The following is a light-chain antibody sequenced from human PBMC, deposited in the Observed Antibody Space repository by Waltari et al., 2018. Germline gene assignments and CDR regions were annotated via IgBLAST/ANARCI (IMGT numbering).Light chain of an antibody. Sequence: QSVLTQAPSASGTPGQRVTISCSGSSSSIGSNLVCWYQQLPGTAPKLLIYRNDQRPAGVPDRSSGSKAGTSASLTISGLQSDDDGDYYCSAWDDGLGGPVFGTGTRVTVL. CDR1: SSSIGSNL. CDR3: SAWDDGLGGPV. CDR2: RND. J-gene: IGLJ1*01. V-gene: IGLV1-47*01.